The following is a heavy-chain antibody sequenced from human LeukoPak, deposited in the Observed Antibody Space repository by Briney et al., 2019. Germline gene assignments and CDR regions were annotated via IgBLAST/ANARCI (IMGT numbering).Heavy chain of an antibody. CDR2: IKQDGSEK. J-gene: IGHJ4*02. CDR1: GFTFSSYW. D-gene: IGHD6-13*01. V-gene: IGHV3-7*01. CDR3: AKDVRSSSWGY. Sequence: PGGSLRLSCTASGFTFSSYWMSWVRQAPGMGLEWVANIKQDGSEKYYVDSVKGRFTVSRDNAKSSPYLQMNSLRAEDTAVYYCAKDVRSSSWGYWGQGTLVTVSS.